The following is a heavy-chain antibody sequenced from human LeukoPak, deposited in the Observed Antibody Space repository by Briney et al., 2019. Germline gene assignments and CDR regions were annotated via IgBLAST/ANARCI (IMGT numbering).Heavy chain of an antibody. V-gene: IGHV3-23*01. CDR3: AKDFVVVPGNVNYFDY. CDR2: ISGSGDNT. Sequence: GGSLRLSCAASGFTFSNYAMSWVRQAPGKGLEWVSAISGSGDNTYYADSVKGRFTVSRDNSKNTLYVQMKGLRAEDTAVYYCAKDFVVVPGNVNYFDYWGQGTLVTVSS. D-gene: IGHD2-21*02. J-gene: IGHJ4*02. CDR1: GFTFSNYA.